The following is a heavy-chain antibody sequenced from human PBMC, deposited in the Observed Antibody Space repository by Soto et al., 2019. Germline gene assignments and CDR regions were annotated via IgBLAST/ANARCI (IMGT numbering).Heavy chain of an antibody. CDR1: GFTFSSYS. CDR3: VRSKGGYSYGTPFDY. Sequence: GGSLRLSCAASGFTFSSYSMNWVRQAPGKGLEWVSYISSSSSTIYYADSVKGRFTISRDNAKNSLYLQMNSLRAEDTAVYYCVRSKGGYSYGTPFDYWGQGTLVTVSS. J-gene: IGHJ4*02. CDR2: ISSSSSTI. V-gene: IGHV3-48*01. D-gene: IGHD5-18*01.